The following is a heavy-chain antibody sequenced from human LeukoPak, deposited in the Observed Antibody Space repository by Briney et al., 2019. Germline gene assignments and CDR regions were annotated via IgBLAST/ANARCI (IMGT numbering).Heavy chain of an antibody. V-gene: IGHV3-66*01. Sequence: GGSLRLSCVVSGITVSTNYMNWVRQAPGKGLEWVSVIYSDGSTYYADSVKGRFTISRDNSKNTLYFHMNSLRAEDTAVYYCAKSRLTTGFDPWGQGTLVTVSS. J-gene: IGHJ5*02. D-gene: IGHD4-11*01. CDR2: IYSDGST. CDR3: AKSRLTTGFDP. CDR1: GITVSTNY.